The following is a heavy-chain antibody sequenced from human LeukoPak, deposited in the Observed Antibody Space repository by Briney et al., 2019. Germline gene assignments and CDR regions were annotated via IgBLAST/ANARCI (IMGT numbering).Heavy chain of an antibody. V-gene: IGHV3-30*18. D-gene: IGHD2-21*02. CDR2: ISYDGSNK. Sequence: PGRSLRLPCAASGFTFSSYGMHWVRQAPGKGLEWVAVISYDGSNKYYADSVKGRFTISRDNSKNTLYLQMNSLRAEDTAVYYCAKDGGDSTQDYWGRGTLVTVSS. CDR3: AKDGGDSTQDY. CDR1: GFTFSSYG. J-gene: IGHJ4*02.